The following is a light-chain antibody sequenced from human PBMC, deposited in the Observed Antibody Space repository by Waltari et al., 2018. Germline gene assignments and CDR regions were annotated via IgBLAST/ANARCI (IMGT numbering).Light chain of an antibody. CDR3: CSYAGSSTPVV. V-gene: IGLV2-23*02. CDR2: EVS. J-gene: IGLJ2*01. CDR1: SSDVGSYHL. Sequence: QSALPQPASVPGSPGPSITLSCTGTSSDVGSYHLVPWYQQHPGKAPKLMIYEVSKRPSGVSNRFSGSKSGNTASLTISGLQAEDEADYYCCSYAGSSTPVVFGGGTKLTVL.